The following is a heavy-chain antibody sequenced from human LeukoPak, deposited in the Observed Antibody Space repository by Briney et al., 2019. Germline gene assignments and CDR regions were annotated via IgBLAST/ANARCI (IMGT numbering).Heavy chain of an antibody. CDR1: GLTFSSYA. CDR2: IGSSGGST. Sequence: GGSLDPSWPALGLTFSSYALSWFRQAQGKGLDWVSFIGSSGGSTYYADSVKGRFTISRDNSKNTLYPQMNSLRAEDAAVYYCAKVWFGEKTFDYWGQGTLITVSS. J-gene: IGHJ4*02. CDR3: AKVWFGEKTFDY. D-gene: IGHD3-10*01. V-gene: IGHV3-23*01.